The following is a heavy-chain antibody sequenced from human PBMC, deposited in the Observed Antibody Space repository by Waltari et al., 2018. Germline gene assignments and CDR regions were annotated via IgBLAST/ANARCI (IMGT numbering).Heavy chain of an antibody. CDR2: ISSSGSTI. Sequence: EVQLVESGGGLVQPGGSLRLSCAASGFTFSSYEMNWVRQAPGKGLEWVSYISSSGSTIYYADSVKGRFTISRDNAKNSLYLQMNSLRAEDTAVYYCASRWVDTAMVPFDYWGQGTLVTVSS. CDR3: ASRWVDTAMVPFDY. D-gene: IGHD5-18*01. V-gene: IGHV3-48*03. J-gene: IGHJ4*02. CDR1: GFTFSSYE.